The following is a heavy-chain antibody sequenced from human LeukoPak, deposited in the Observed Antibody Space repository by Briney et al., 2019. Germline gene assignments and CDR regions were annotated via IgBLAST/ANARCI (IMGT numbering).Heavy chain of an antibody. D-gene: IGHD2-2*01. CDR1: GYTFTSYG. V-gene: IGHV1-18*01. CDR2: ISAYNGNT. CDR3: ARGSHVVVPAAVDY. J-gene: IGHJ4*02. Sequence: GASVKVSCKASGYTFTSYGISWVRQAPGQRLEWMGWISAYNGNTNYAQKLQGRVTMTTDTSTSTAYMELRSLRSDDTAVYYCARGSHVVVPAAVDYWGQGTLVTVSS.